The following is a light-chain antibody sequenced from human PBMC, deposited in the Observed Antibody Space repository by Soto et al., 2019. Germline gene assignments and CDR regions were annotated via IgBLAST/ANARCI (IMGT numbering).Light chain of an antibody. CDR3: SSATNTDTLVI. J-gene: IGLJ2*01. CDR2: EVN. CDR1: TSDIGSYKF. V-gene: IGLV2-14*01. Sequence: QSALTQPASVSGSPGQSITISCTGTTSDIGSYKFVSWFQHHPGKAPKLLIYEVNNRPSGISNRFSGSKSGNTASLTISGLQPEDEANYFCSSATNTDTLVIFGGGTKLTVL.